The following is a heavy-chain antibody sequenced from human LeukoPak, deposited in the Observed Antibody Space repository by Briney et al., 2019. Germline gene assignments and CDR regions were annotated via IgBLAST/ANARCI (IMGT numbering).Heavy chain of an antibody. D-gene: IGHD3-3*01. CDR3: ARATDYDFWSGYYTGDYYYYMDV. CDR1: GYTFTSYG. CDR2: ISAYNGNT. Sequence: ASVKVSFKASGYTFTSYGISWVRQAPGQGLGWMGWISAYNGNTNYAQKLQGRVTMTTDTYTSTAYMELRSLRSDDTAVYYCARATDYDFWSGYYTGDYYYYMDVWGKGTTVTVSS. J-gene: IGHJ6*03. V-gene: IGHV1-18*01.